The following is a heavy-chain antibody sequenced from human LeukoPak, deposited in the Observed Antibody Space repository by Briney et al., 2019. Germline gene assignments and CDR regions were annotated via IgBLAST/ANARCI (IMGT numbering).Heavy chain of an antibody. J-gene: IGHJ4*02. CDR2: IYYSGST. CDR3: ARARRYYDSSGYYYAYYFDY. Sequence: PSETLSLTCTVSGVSISSYYWSWLRQPPGKGLKWNGYIYYSGSTNYNPSHKSRVTISVDTSKNQFSLKLSSVTAADTAVYYCARARRYYDSSGYYYAYYFDYWGQGTLVTVSS. CDR1: GVSISSYY. V-gene: IGHV4-59*01. D-gene: IGHD3-22*01.